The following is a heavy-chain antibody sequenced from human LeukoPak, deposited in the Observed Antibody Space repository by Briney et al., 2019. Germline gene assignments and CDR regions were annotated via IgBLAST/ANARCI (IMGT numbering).Heavy chain of an antibody. CDR1: GYTFTEYY. D-gene: IGHD2-2*01. CDR3: ARVGLSNAYNWFDP. J-gene: IGHJ5*02. Sequence: GASVKVSCKASGYTFTEYYIHWVRQAPGQGLEWMGWIDPNSGGTDYAQKFQGRVTMTRDTSISTAYLEVSRLRSDDTAVYYCARVGLSNAYNWFDPWGQGSLVTVSS. CDR2: IDPNSGGT. V-gene: IGHV1-2*02.